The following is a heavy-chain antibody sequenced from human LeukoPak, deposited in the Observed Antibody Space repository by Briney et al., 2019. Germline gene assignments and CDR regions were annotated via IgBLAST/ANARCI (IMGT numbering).Heavy chain of an antibody. Sequence: KSSQTLSLTCTVSGGSISSGSYYWSWIRQPAGKGLEWIGRIYTSGSTNYNPSLKSRVTISVDTSKNQFSLKLSSVTAADTAVYYCARHSGYDGASFDYWGQGTLVTVSS. D-gene: IGHD5-12*01. CDR1: GGSISSGSYY. V-gene: IGHV4-61*02. J-gene: IGHJ4*02. CDR2: IYTSGST. CDR3: ARHSGYDGASFDY.